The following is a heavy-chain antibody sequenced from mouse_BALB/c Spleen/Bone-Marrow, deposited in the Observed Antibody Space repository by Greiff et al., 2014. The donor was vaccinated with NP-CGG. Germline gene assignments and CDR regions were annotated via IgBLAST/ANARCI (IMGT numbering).Heavy chain of an antibody. CDR1: GFSLTDYG. CDR3: ARHTLRYYAMDY. J-gene: IGHJ4*01. Sequence: QVQLKESGPGLVAPSQSLSITCTVSGFSLTDYGVSWIRQPPGKGLEWLGVIWGGGSTYYNSSLKSRLSISKDNSKSQVFLKLNNLQTDDTAMYFCARHTLRYYAMDYWGQGTSVTVSS. D-gene: IGHD1-1*01. V-gene: IGHV2-6-5*01. CDR2: IWGGGST.